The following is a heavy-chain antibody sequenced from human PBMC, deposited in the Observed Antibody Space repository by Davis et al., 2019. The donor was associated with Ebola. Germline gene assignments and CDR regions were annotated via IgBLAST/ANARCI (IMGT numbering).Heavy chain of an antibody. CDR2: ISSSSSYI. Sequence: PGGSLRLSCAASGFTFSSYSMNWVRQAPGKGLEWVSSISSSSSYIYYADSVKGRFTISRDNAKNSLYLQMNSLRAEDTAVYYCAGAGYTYCSGGSCYQDYWGQGTLVTVSS. D-gene: IGHD2-15*01. CDR3: AGAGYTYCSGGSCYQDY. CDR1: GFTFSSYS. J-gene: IGHJ4*02. V-gene: IGHV3-21*01.